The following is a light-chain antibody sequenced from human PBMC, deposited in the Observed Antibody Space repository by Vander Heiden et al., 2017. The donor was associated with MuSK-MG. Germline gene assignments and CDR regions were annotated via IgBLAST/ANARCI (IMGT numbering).Light chain of an antibody. CDR1: QSISSY. Sequence: IPTTPSPSSLSASVGDRVTITSRSSQSISSYLHCHQQKPGKAPKLLIYVVSSSQSRVPSRFSGSGSGRDFTLTISMMKPEDFATYCFQQTDSDPRTFGQGTKLEIK. CDR3: QQTDSDPRT. V-gene: IGKV1-39*01. CDR2: VVS. J-gene: IGKJ2*01.